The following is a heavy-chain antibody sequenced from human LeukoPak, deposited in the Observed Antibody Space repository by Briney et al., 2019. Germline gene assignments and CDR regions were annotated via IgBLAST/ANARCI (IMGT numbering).Heavy chain of an antibody. CDR3: AARTDYSNYGWFDP. Sequence: ASVKVSCKVSGYTLTELSMHWVRQAPGKGLEWMGGFDPEDGETIYTQKFQGRVTMTEDTSTDTAYMELSSLRSEDTAVYYCAARTDYSNYGWFDPWGQGTLVTVSS. CDR2: FDPEDGET. CDR1: GYTLTELS. V-gene: IGHV1-24*01. J-gene: IGHJ5*02. D-gene: IGHD4-11*01.